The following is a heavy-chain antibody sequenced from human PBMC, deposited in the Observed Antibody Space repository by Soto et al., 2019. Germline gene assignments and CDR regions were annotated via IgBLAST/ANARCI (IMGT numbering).Heavy chain of an antibody. J-gene: IGHJ6*02. V-gene: IGHV5-10-1*01. D-gene: IGHD3-10*01. CDR3: ARQYGSGSYYNPTMIYGMDV. CDR1: GYSFTSYW. CDR2: IDSSDSYT. Sequence: PXESLKISCKGSGYSFTSYWISWVRQMPGKGLEWMGRIDSSDSYTNYSPSFQGHVTISADKSISTAYLQWSSLKASDTAMYYCARQYGSGSYYNPTMIYGMDVWGQGPTVTVSS.